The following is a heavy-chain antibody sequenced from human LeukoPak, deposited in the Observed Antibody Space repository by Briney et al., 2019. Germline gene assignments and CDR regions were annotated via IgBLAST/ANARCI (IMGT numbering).Heavy chain of an antibody. J-gene: IGHJ4*02. CDR1: GGTFSSYA. V-gene: IGHV1-69*05. Sequence: SVKVSCKASGGTFSSYAISWVRQSPGQGLEWMGGIIPIFGTANYAQKFQGRVTITTDESTSTAYMELSSLRSEDTAVYYCAFTFGGPLMVYAIRHGYYFDYWGQGTLVTVSS. D-gene: IGHD2-8*01. CDR2: IIPIFGTA. CDR3: AFTFGGPLMVYAIRHGYYFDY.